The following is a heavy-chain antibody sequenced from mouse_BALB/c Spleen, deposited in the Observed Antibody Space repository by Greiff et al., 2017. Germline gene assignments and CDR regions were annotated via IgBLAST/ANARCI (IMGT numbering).Heavy chain of an antibody. D-gene: IGHD2-14*01. J-gene: IGHJ4*01. Sequence: EVMLVESGGGLVQPGGSRKLSCAASGFTFSSFGMHWVRQAPEKGLEWVAYISSGSSTIYYADTVKGRFTISRDNPKNTLFLQMTSLRSEDTAMYYCARGDRYDYYAMDYWGQGTSVTVSS. CDR2: ISSGSSTI. CDR1: GFTFSSFG. V-gene: IGHV5-17*02. CDR3: ARGDRYDYYAMDY.